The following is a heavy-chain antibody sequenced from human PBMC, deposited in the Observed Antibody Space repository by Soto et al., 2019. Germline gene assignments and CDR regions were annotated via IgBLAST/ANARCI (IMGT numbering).Heavy chain of an antibody. CDR2: ISDTGGGT. J-gene: IGHJ4*02. CDR1: GFTFSSYA. CDR3: AKDRLAGNFDY. Sequence: PGGSLRLSCAASGFTFSSYAMSWVRQAPGKGLEWVATISDTGGGTYYADSVKGRFTISRDNSKNTLYLQMSSLRVEDTAVYYCAKDRLAGNFDYWGQGTQVTV. V-gene: IGHV3-23*01.